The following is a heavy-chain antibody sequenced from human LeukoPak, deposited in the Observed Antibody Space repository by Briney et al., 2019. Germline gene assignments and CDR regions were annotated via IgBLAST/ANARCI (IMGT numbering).Heavy chain of an antibody. CDR3: AREPSYSGSHKAYFDY. J-gene: IGHJ4*02. CDR1: GGSISSYY. V-gene: IGHV4-59*12. D-gene: IGHD1-26*01. Sequence: PSETLSLTCTVSGGSISSYYWSWIRQPPGKGLEWIGYIYYSGSTNYNPSLKSRVTISVDTSKNQFSLKLSSVTAADTAVYYCAREPSYSGSHKAYFDYWGQGTLVTVSS. CDR2: IYYSGST.